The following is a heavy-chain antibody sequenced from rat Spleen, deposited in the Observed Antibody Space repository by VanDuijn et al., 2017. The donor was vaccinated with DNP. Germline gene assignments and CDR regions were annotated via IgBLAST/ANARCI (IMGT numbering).Heavy chain of an antibody. V-gene: IGHV5-25*01. Sequence: EVQLVESGGGLVQPGRSMTVSCAASGFTFSNSDMAWVRQAPTKGLEWVATITTSGGATYYRDSVKGRFTVSRNNAESTLYLQMDSLRSDDTATYYCATAIGDYWGQGVMVTVSS. CDR3: ATAIGDY. CDR1: GFTFSNSD. D-gene: IGHD1-2*01. CDR2: ITTSGGAT. J-gene: IGHJ2*01.